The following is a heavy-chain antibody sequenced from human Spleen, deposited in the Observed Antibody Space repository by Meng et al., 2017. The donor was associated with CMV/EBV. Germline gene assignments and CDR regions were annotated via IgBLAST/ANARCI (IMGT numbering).Heavy chain of an antibody. J-gene: IGHJ5*02. D-gene: IGHD6-13*01. CDR1: RVTLSASR. CDR3: ARAESAGGTNNWFDP. Sequence: SRVTLSASRMNWVRQARGKGLELLSSISSSRSYIYYADSVKGRFTISRDNTKNSLFLQMNSLRAEDTAVYYCARAESAGGTNNWFDPWGQGTLVTVSS. CDR2: ISSSRSYI. V-gene: IGHV3-21*01.